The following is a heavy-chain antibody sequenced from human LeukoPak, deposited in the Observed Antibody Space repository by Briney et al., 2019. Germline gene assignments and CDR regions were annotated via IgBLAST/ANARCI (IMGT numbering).Heavy chain of an antibody. V-gene: IGHV3-NL1*01. CDR1: GFTFSSYG. CDR2: IYSDGST. CDR3: ARDQRSESYYPWGWFDP. Sequence: PGGSLRLSCAASGFTFSSYGMHWVRQAPGKGLEWVSVIYSDGSTYYTDSVKGRFTISRDNSKNTLYLQMNSLRPEDTAVYYCARDQRSESYYPWGWFDPWGQGTLVTVSS. D-gene: IGHD1-26*01. J-gene: IGHJ5*02.